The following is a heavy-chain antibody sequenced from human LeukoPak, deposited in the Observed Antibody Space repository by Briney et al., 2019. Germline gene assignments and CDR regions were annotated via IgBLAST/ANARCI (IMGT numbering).Heavy chain of an antibody. D-gene: IGHD4-4*01. V-gene: IGHV4-59*10. CDR2: IYTSGST. CDR3: ARVYSKPASWFDP. CDR1: GASFSDYY. Sequence: SETLSLTCAVYGASFSDYYWSWIRQPAGKGLEWIGRIYTSGSTNYNPSLKSRVTMSVDTSKNQFSLKLSSVTAADTAVYYCARVYSKPASWFDPWGQGTLVTVSS. J-gene: IGHJ5*02.